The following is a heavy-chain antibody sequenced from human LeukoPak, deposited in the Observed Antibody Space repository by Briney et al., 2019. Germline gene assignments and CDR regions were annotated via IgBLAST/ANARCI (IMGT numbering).Heavy chain of an antibody. Sequence: ASVKVSCKASGYTFTSYYMYWVRQAPGQGLEWMGIINPSGDDTNYAQKFQGRVTMTRDMSTTTVYMELSSLRAEDTAFYHCVKDAEGGVWGSTWFDYWGQGTLVTVSS. CDR1: GYTFTSYY. CDR2: INPSGDDT. D-gene: IGHD3-16*01. J-gene: IGHJ5*01. V-gene: IGHV1-46*01. CDR3: VKDAEGGVWGSTWFDY.